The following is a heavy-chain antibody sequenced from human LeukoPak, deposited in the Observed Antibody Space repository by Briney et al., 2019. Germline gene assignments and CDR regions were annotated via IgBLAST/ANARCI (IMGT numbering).Heavy chain of an antibody. D-gene: IGHD6-19*01. CDR1: GGSISSYY. CDR3: ANLAVAGSQ. Sequence: SETLSLTCTVSGGSISSYYRSWIRQPPGKGLEWIGYIYYSGSTNYNPSLKSRVTISVDTSKNQFSLKLSSVTAADTAVYYCANLAVAGSQWGQGTLVTVSS. CDR2: IYYSGST. V-gene: IGHV4-59*08. J-gene: IGHJ4*02.